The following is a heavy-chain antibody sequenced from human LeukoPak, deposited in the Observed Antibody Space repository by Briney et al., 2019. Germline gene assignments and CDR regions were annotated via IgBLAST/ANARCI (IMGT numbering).Heavy chain of an antibody. J-gene: IGHJ4*02. V-gene: IGHV3-23*01. D-gene: IGHD1-1*01. Sequence: GGSLRLSCAASGFIFSSYAMSWVRQAPGKGLEWVSGISGSGGSTYYADSVKGRFTISRDNSKNTLYLQMNSLRAEDTAVYYWSKKEFRGSLLEWGQGTLVTVSS. CDR3: SKKEFRGSLLE. CDR1: GFIFSSYA. CDR2: ISGSGGST.